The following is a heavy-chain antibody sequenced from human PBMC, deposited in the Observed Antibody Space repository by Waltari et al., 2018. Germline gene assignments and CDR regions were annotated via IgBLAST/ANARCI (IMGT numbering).Heavy chain of an antibody. V-gene: IGHV4-39*01. J-gene: IGHJ4*02. CDR3: ASRGRITIFGVGPDY. Sequence: QLQLQESGPGLVKPSETLSLTCTVSGGSISSSSYYWGWIRQPPGKGLEWIGSIYYSVGTYYNPALKSRVTISVDTSKNQFSLKLSSVTAADTAVYYCASRGRITIFGVGPDYWGQGTLVTVSS. CDR1: GGSISSSSYY. CDR2: IYYSVGT. D-gene: IGHD3-3*01.